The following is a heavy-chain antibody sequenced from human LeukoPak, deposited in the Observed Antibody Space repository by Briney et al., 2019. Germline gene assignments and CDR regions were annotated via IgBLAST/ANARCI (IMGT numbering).Heavy chain of an antibody. J-gene: IGHJ4*02. Sequence: SETLSLTCTVSGGSISSSSYYWGWIRQPPGKGLEWIGSIYHTGSTYYNPSLKSRVTISVDTSKNQFSLKLSSVTAADTALYYCARATAGTTLFEGIDYWGQGTLVTVSS. CDR1: GGSISSSSYY. V-gene: IGHV4-39*07. CDR2: IYHTGST. CDR3: ARATAGTTLFEGIDY. D-gene: IGHD1-1*01.